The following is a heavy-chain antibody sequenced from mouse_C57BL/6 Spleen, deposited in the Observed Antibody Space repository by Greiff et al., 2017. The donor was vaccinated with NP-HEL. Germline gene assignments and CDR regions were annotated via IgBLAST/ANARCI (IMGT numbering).Heavy chain of an antibody. CDR3: VRDPPTTVVDWYFDV. Sequence: EVQGVESGGGLVQPKGSLKLSCAASGFTFNTYAMHWVRQAPGKGLEWVARIRSKSSNYATYYADSVKDRFTISIDDSQSMLYLQMNSLKTEDTAMYYCVRDPPTTVVDWYFDVWGTGTTVTVSA. D-gene: IGHD1-1*01. V-gene: IGHV10-3*01. CDR2: IRSKSSNYAT. J-gene: IGHJ1*03. CDR1: GFTFNTYA.